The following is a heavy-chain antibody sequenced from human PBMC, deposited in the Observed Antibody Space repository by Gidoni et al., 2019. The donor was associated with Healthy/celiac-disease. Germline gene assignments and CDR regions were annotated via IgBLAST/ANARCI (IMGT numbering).Heavy chain of an antibody. D-gene: IGHD3-22*01. Sequence: EVQLVESGGGLVQPGGSLRLSCAASGFTFSRYSMNWVRQAPGKGLEWVSYISSRSSTIYYADSVKGRFTISRDNAKNSLYLQMNSLRAEDTAVYYCARDLEGYYDSSGDAFDIWGQGTMVTVSS. J-gene: IGHJ3*02. CDR1: GFTFSRYS. CDR3: ARDLEGYYDSSGDAFDI. V-gene: IGHV3-48*01. CDR2: ISSRSSTI.